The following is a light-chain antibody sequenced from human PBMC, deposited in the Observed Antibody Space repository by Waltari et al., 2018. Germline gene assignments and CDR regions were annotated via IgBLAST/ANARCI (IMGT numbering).Light chain of an antibody. CDR3: LQDYLYPWT. Sequence: AIQMTQSPFSLSASVGDSVTITCRASQDIRDDLGWYQQKPGKAPNHLIYAASTCQSGVPSRFSGSGSGTDFTLTINSLQPEDFATYYCLQDYLYPWTFGQGTKVEI. CDR2: AAS. CDR1: QDIRDD. V-gene: IGKV1-6*01. J-gene: IGKJ1*01.